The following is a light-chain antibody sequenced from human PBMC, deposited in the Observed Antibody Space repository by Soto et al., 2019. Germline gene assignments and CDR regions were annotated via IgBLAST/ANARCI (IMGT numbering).Light chain of an antibody. CDR1: QSVSSH. CDR2: GGS. J-gene: IGKJ4*01. Sequence: EIELTQSPATLSLSPGERATLSCRASQSVSSHLAWFQQKPGQAPRLLMYGGSTRATGMPARFSGSGSGTEFTLIISSLQSEDFAVYYCQQRSNWPLTFGGGTKVDIK. CDR3: QQRSNWPLT. V-gene: IGKV3-15*01.